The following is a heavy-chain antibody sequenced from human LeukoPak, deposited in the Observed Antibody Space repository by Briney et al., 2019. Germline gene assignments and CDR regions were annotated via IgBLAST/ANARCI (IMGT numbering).Heavy chain of an antibody. CDR2: ISSSSSYI. V-gene: IGHV3-21*01. CDR1: GFTFSSYS. CDR3: ASYPDAGYRPILGDAFDI. D-gene: IGHD5-12*01. J-gene: IGHJ3*02. Sequence: PGGSLRLSCAASGFTFSSYSMNWVRQAPGKGLEWVSSISSSSSYIYYADSVKGRFTISRDNAKNSLYLQMNSLRAEDTAVYYCASYPDAGYRPILGDAFDIWGQGTMVTVSS.